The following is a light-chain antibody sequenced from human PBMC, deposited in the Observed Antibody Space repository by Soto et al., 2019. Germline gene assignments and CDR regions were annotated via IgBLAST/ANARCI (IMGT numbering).Light chain of an antibody. CDR1: SSDVGGQNY. Sequence: QSALTQPPSASGSPGQSVAISCTGTSSDVGGQNYVSWYQQHPGKAPKLIIYAVTERPSGVPDRFSGSKSGNTASLTVSGLQTEGEADYYCSSHAGNNNYVFGTGTKVTVL. CDR2: AVT. CDR3: SSHAGNNNYV. J-gene: IGLJ1*01. V-gene: IGLV2-8*01.